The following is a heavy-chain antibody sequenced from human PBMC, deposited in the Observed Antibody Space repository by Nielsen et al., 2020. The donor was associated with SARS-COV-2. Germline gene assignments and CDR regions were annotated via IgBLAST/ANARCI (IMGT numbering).Heavy chain of an antibody. CDR2: IYSGGST. CDR3: AGSYYSNYAIPYYFDY. J-gene: IGHJ4*02. V-gene: IGHV3-53*04. D-gene: IGHD4-11*01. CDR1: GFAVSNNY. Sequence: EGSLRLSCAASGFAVSNNYMSWVRQAPGKGLEWVSIIYSGGSTYYADSVKGRFTISRHNSRSTLYLQMNSLRAEDTAVYYCAGSYYSNYAIPYYFDYWGQGTLVTVSS.